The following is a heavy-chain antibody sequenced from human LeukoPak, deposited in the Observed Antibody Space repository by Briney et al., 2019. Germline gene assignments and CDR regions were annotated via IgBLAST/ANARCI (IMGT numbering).Heavy chain of an antibody. J-gene: IGHJ3*02. Sequence: GGSLRLSCAASGFTFDDYAMHWVRQAPGKGLEWVSGISWNSGSIGYADSVKGRFTISRDNAKNSLYLQMNSLRAEDTALYYCAKDLYWNYPGSDAFDIWGQGTMVTVSS. V-gene: IGHV3-9*01. CDR2: ISWNSGSI. CDR3: AKDLYWNYPGSDAFDI. CDR1: GFTFDDYA. D-gene: IGHD1-7*01.